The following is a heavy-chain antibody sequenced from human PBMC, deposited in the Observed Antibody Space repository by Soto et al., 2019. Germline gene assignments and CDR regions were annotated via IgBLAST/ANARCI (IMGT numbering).Heavy chain of an antibody. CDR1: GFTFSHYG. D-gene: IGHD3-22*01. Sequence: GSLRLSCAASGFTFSHYGMHWVRQAPGKGLEWVAVMSSDGSNKYYADSVKGRFTISRDNSKNTLYLEMNSLRAEDTAVYYCAKDGNDYESSGYLDFDYWGQGTLVTVSS. V-gene: IGHV3-30*18. CDR2: MSSDGSNK. J-gene: IGHJ4*02. CDR3: AKDGNDYESSGYLDFDY.